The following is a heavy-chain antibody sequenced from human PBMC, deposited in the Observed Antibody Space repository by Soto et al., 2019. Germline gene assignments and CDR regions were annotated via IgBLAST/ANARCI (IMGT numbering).Heavy chain of an antibody. V-gene: IGHV2-5*02. D-gene: IGHD6-6*01. CDR3: AHSRGYSSSFPRTWCHH. J-gene: IGHJ5*02. Sequence: QITLKESGPTLVKPTQTLTLTCTFSGFSLSTSGVGVGWIRQPPGKALEWLALIYWDDDKRYSPSLKRRLTSTTDSTKNQLVRTRTDIDPIDTATYVGAHSRGYSSSFPRTWCHHWCEGTMVTVS. CDR1: GFSLSTSGVG. CDR2: IYWDDDK.